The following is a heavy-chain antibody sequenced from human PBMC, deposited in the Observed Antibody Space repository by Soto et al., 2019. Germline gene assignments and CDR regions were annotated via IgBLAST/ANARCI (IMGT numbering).Heavy chain of an antibody. CDR2: INPSRGSA. CDR3: ARPLIGNTIDL. D-gene: IGHD1-7*01. Sequence: GASVKVSCKASGYTFFKYFIHWVRQAPGQGLEWIGIINPSRGSATYGPIFQGRVSLTTDMPTSTVYMELSSLRSEDMAIYYCARPLIGNTIDLWGQGTSVTVSS. J-gene: IGHJ3*01. CDR1: GYTFFKYF. V-gene: IGHV1-46*01.